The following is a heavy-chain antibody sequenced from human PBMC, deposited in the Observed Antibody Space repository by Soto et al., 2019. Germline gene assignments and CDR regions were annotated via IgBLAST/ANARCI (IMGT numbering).Heavy chain of an antibody. Sequence: SGESLKISCNGSGYSFAGYWITWVRQKPGKGLEWMGRIDPSDSQTYYSPSFRGHVTISATKSITTVFLQWSSLRASDTAMYYYARQIYDSDTGPNFQYYFDSWGQGTPVTVSS. J-gene: IGHJ4*02. CDR3: ARQIYDSDTGPNFQYYFDS. CDR2: IDPSDSQT. CDR1: GYSFAGYW. V-gene: IGHV5-10-1*01. D-gene: IGHD3-22*01.